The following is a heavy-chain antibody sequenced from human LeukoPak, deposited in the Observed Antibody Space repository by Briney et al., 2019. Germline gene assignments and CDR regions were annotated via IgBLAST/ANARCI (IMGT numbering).Heavy chain of an antibody. D-gene: IGHD6-19*01. V-gene: IGHV3-23*01. Sequence: GGSLRLSCAASGFLFSSHGMSWVRQAPGKGLEWVSGIIGGGGSTYYADSVKGRFTISGDNSRNTLFLQMNSLRAEDTAVYYCAKDISDSSGWNNYFDYWGQGTLVTVSS. CDR2: IIGGGGST. CDR3: AKDISDSSGWNNYFDY. CDR1: GFLFSSHG. J-gene: IGHJ4*02.